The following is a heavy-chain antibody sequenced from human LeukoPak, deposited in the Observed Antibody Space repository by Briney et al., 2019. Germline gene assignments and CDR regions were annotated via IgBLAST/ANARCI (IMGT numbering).Heavy chain of an antibody. J-gene: IGHJ4*02. CDR2: ISNSGSP. V-gene: IGHV4-59*01. Sequence: PSETLSLTCTVSGASISSLYWSWIRQPPGRGLEWIGFISNSGSPTYNPSLNSRVTISLDTSKNQFSLKVNYVTAADTAVYYCASESGQLGNWGRASLVAVSS. D-gene: IGHD1-1*01. CDR1: GASISSLY. CDR3: ASESGQLGN.